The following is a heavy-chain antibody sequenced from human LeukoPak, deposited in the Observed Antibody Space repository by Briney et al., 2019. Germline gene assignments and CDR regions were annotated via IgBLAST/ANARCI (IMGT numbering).Heavy chain of an antibody. V-gene: IGHV3-23*01. CDR1: GGTFSSYA. Sequence: VASVKVSCKASGGTFSSYAMSWVRQAPGKGLEWVSAISGSGGSTYYADSVKGRLTISRDNSKNTLYLQMNSLRAEDTAVYYCAKDLSHYYDSSGYSFPAAWGQGTLVTVSS. CDR2: ISGSGGST. D-gene: IGHD3-22*01. J-gene: IGHJ4*02. CDR3: AKDLSHYYDSSGYSFPAA.